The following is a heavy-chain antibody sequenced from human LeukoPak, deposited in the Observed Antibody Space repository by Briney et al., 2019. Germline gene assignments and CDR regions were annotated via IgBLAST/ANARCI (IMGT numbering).Heavy chain of an antibody. V-gene: IGHV3-53*04. D-gene: IGHD5-18*01. CDR3: ARTHAGYSYGLRVPGDY. J-gene: IGHJ4*02. CDR1: GFTVSSNY. Sequence: PGGSLRLSCAASGFTVSSNYMSWVRQAPGKGLEWVSVIYSVGSTYYADSVKGRFTISRHNSKNTLYLQMNSLRAEDTAVYYCARTHAGYSYGLRVPGDYWGQGTLVTVSS. CDR2: IYSVGST.